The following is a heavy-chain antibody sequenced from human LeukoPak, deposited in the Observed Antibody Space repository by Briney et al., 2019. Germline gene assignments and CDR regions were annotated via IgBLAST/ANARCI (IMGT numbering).Heavy chain of an antibody. V-gene: IGHV4-34*01. D-gene: IGHD5-18*01. CDR3: ARGRKEGYSCGYRY. CDR1: GGSFSGYY. CDR2: INHSGST. J-gene: IGHJ4*02. Sequence: SETLSLTCAVYGGSFSGYYWSWIRQPPGKGLEWIGEINHSGSTNYNPSLKSRVTISVDTSKNQFSLKLSSVTAADTAVYYCARGRKEGYSCGYRYWGQGTLVTVSS.